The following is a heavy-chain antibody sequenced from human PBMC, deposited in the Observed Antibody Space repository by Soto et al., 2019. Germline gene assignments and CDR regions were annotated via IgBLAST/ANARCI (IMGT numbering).Heavy chain of an antibody. CDR3: ARVVLVPAATVTHVDY. V-gene: IGHV1-18*01. CDR1: GYTFTSYG. D-gene: IGHD2-2*01. Sequence: GPSEKVSCKASGYTFTSYGISWVRQAPGQGLEWMGWISAYNGNTNYAQKLQGRVTMTTDTSTSTAYMELRSLRSDDTAVYYCARVVLVPAATVTHVDYSCQGPLVSLS. CDR2: ISAYNGNT. J-gene: IGHJ4*02.